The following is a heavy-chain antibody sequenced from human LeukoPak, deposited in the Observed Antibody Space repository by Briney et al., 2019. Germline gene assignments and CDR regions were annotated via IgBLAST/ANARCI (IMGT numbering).Heavy chain of an antibody. CDR3: VTYYFDSSGPKKNY. V-gene: IGHV4-34*01. CDR1: GGSFSGYY. Sequence: PSETLSLTCAVYGGSFSGYYWSWIRQPPGKGLEWIGEINHSGSTNYNPSLKSRVTISVDTSKKQFSLKLSSGTAADTAVYYCVTYYFDSSGPKKNYWGQGTLVTVSS. CDR2: INHSGST. J-gene: IGHJ4*02. D-gene: IGHD3-22*01.